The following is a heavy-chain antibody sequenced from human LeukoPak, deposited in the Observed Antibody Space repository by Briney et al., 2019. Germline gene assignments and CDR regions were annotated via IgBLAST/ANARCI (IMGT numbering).Heavy chain of an antibody. V-gene: IGHV3-48*01. J-gene: IGHJ3*02. D-gene: IGHD2-2*01. CDR2: ISSSSSTI. CDR3: AGTASIVVVPAAIKDAFDI. CDR1: GFTFSSYS. Sequence: GGSLRLSCAASGFTFSSYSMNWVRQAPGKGLEWVSYISSSSSTIYYADSVKGRFTISRDNAKNSLYLQMNSLRAEDTAVYYCAGTASIVVVPAAIKDAFDIWGQGTMVTVSS.